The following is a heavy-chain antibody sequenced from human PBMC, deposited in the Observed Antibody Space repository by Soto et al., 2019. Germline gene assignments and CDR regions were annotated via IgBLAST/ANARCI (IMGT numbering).Heavy chain of an antibody. Sequence: QVQLVQSGAEVKKPGSSVKVSCKASGGTFSSYAISWVRQAPGQGLEWKGGIIPIFGTANYAQKFQGRVTITADESTSTAYMELSSMRSEDTAVYYCARDPDYYDSSGSPPVDPWGQGTLVTVSS. D-gene: IGHD3-22*01. CDR1: GGTFSSYA. CDR3: ARDPDYYDSSGSPPVDP. CDR2: IIPIFGTA. J-gene: IGHJ5*02. V-gene: IGHV1-69*01.